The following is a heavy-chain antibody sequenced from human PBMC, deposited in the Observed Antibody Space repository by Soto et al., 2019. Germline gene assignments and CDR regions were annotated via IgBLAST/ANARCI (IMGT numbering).Heavy chain of an antibody. V-gene: IGHV3-33*01. CDR2: IWYDGSNK. Sequence: GGSLRLSCAASGFTFSSYGMHWVRQAPGKGLEWVAVIWYDGSNKYYADSVKGRFTISRDNSKNTLYLQMNSLRAEDTAVYYCARDARAPALDYWGQGTLLTVSS. CDR3: ARDARAPALDY. CDR1: GFTFSSYG. D-gene: IGHD3-10*01. J-gene: IGHJ4*02.